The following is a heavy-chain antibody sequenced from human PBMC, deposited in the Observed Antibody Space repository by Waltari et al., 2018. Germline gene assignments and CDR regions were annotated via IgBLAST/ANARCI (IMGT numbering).Heavy chain of an antibody. CDR1: GYYISSNYF. CDR2: IFHSRST. D-gene: IGHD3-3*01. CDR3: ARVAYSDFWSDYSSRPSFDY. J-gene: IGHJ4*02. V-gene: IGHV4-38-2*02. Sequence: QVELQESGPGLVKPSETLSLTCKVSGYYISSNYFWGWTRQPPGKGPEWIGSIFHSRSTYYNPSLKSRVTISVDTSKNQFSLKLISVTAADTAVYYCARVAYSDFWSDYSSRPSFDYWGPGTLVTVSS.